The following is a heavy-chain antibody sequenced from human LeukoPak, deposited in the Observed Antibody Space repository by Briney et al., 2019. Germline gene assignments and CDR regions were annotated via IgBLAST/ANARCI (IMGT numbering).Heavy chain of an antibody. J-gene: IGHJ4*02. Sequence: SSQTLSLTCTVSGGSISSGSYYWSWIRQPAGKGLEWIGRIYTSGSTNYNPSLKSRVTISVDTSKYQFSLKLSSVTAADTAVYYCARHDPTLDYWGQGTLVTVSS. V-gene: IGHV4-61*02. CDR1: GGSISSGSYY. D-gene: IGHD1-1*01. CDR3: ARHDPTLDY. CDR2: IYTSGST.